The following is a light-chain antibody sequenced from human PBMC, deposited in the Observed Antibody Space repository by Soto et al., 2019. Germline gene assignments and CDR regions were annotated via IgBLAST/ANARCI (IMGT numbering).Light chain of an antibody. CDR1: QSVSSY. CDR3: QHYGYPQWT. CDR2: DAS. Sequence: EIVLTQSPSTLSLSPGERATLSCMASQSVSSYLAWYQQKPGQAPRLLIYDASNRATGIPARFSGSGSGTEFTLTISRLEPEDFAVYYCQHYGYPQWTFGQGTKVDIK. J-gene: IGKJ1*01. V-gene: IGKV3-11*01.